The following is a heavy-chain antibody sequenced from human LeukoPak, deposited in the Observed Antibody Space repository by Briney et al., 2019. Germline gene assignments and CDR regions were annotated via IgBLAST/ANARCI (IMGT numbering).Heavy chain of an antibody. D-gene: IGHD2-8*01. V-gene: IGHV3-23*01. Sequence: GGSLRLSCAASGFTFSSYGMTWVRQAPGKGLEWVSAISGSGGSTYYADSVKGRFTISRDNPKNTLYLNMSTLRADDAAVYYCARDFLPNPWGRGTLVPVSS. J-gene: IGHJ4*02. CDR2: ISGSGGST. CDR3: ARDFLPNP. CDR1: GFTFSSYG.